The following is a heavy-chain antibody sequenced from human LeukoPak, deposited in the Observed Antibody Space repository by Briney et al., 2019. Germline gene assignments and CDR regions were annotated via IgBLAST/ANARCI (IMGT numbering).Heavy chain of an antibody. D-gene: IGHD1-26*01. V-gene: IGHV3-7*01. J-gene: IGHJ4*02. Sequence: GGSLRLSCAASGFTFSSYWMGWVRQAPGKRLEWVANMNIDGSEKYYADSVKGRFSISRDNARNSVYLQMASLRVEDTAVYYCARDPVEWELLLDYWGQGTLVTVSS. CDR3: ARDPVEWELLLDY. CDR1: GFTFSSYW. CDR2: MNIDGSEK.